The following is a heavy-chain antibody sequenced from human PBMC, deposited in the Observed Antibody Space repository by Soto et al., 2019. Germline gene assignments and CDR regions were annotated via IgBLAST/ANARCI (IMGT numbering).Heavy chain of an antibody. CDR3: ARDGSMVRGVITLYYFDY. CDR1: GFTFSSYG. CDR2: IWYDGSNK. D-gene: IGHD3-10*01. Sequence: QVQLVESGGGVVQPGRSLRLSCAASGFTFSSYGMHWVRQAPGKGLEWVAVIWYDGSNKYYADSVKGRFTISRDNSKNTVYLQMNSLRAEDTAVSYCARDGSMVRGVITLYYFDYWGQGTLVTVSS. V-gene: IGHV3-33*01. J-gene: IGHJ4*02.